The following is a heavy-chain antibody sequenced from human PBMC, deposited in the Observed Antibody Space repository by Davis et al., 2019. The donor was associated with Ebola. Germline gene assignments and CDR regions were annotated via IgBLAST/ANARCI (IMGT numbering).Heavy chain of an antibody. V-gene: IGHV4-31*03. CDR3: ARFSSSPGNWFDP. J-gene: IGHJ5*02. D-gene: IGHD6-6*01. CDR1: GGSISSGGYY. CDR2: IYYSGST. Sequence: PSETLSLTCTVSGGSISSGGYYWSWIRQHPGKGLEWIGYIYYSGSTYYNPSLKSRVTISVDTSKNQFSLKLSSVTAADTAVYYCARFSSSPGNWFDPWGQGTLVTVSS.